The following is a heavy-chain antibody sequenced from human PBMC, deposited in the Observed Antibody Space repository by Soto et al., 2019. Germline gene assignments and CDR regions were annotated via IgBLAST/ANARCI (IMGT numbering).Heavy chain of an antibody. D-gene: IGHD6-19*01. Sequence: GASVKVSCKASGGTFTSYYIHWVRQAPGQGLEWMGGIIPNVGTANYAQKFQGRVTITADESTSTAYMELSSLRSEDTAVYYCARVSSSGLTYYFDYWGQGTMVTVSS. J-gene: IGHJ4*03. CDR1: GGTFTSYY. CDR2: IIPNVGTA. V-gene: IGHV1-69*13. CDR3: ARVSSSGLTYYFDY.